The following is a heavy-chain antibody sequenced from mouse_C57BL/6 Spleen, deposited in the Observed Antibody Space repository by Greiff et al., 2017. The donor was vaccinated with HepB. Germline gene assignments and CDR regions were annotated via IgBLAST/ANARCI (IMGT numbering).Heavy chain of an antibody. CDR3: ARGYNGHWYFDV. Sequence: QVQLQQSGAELARPGASVKLSCKASGYTFTSYGISWVKQRTGQGLVWIGEIYPRSGNTYYNEKFKGKATLTADKSSSTAYMELRSLTSEDSAVYFCARGYNGHWYFDVWGTGTTVTVSS. D-gene: IGHD1-1*01. CDR2: IYPRSGNT. V-gene: IGHV1-81*01. J-gene: IGHJ1*03. CDR1: GYTFTSYG.